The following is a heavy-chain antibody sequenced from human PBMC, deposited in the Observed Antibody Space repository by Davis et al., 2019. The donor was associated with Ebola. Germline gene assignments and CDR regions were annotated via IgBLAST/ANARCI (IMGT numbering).Heavy chain of an antibody. Sequence: PGGSLRLSCAASGFTFRSYAMHWVRQAPGKGLEWVSSISSDSDYIYYADSAKGRFTISRDNAKNSLYLQMNSLRAEDTAVYYCARDRMVTAKLFSSHYYGMDVWGKGTTVTVSS. J-gene: IGHJ6*04. CDR3: ARDRMVTAKLFSSHYYGMDV. V-gene: IGHV3-21*04. CDR2: ISSDSDYI. D-gene: IGHD2-21*02. CDR1: GFTFRSYA.